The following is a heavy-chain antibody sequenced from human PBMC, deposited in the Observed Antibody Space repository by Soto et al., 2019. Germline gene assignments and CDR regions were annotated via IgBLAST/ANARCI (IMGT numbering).Heavy chain of an antibody. Sequence: ASVKVSCKASGYTFTSYGISWVRQAPGQGLEWMGWISAYNGNTNYAQKLQGRVTMTTDTSTSTAYMALRSLRSDDTAVYYCARRHADTISQTDDYWGQGTLVTVSS. D-gene: IGHD3-3*01. CDR1: GYTFTSYG. CDR3: ARRHADTISQTDDY. J-gene: IGHJ4*02. CDR2: ISAYNGNT. V-gene: IGHV1-18*01.